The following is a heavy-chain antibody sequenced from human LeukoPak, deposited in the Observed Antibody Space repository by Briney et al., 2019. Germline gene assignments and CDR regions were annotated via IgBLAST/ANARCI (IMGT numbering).Heavy chain of an antibody. J-gene: IGHJ5*02. CDR2: TNPDSGGA. CDR3: ARGRDWGEFLAWFDP. V-gene: IGHV1-2*02. CDR1: GYTFTGYY. Sequence: ASVKVSCKASGYTFTGYYIHWVRQAPGQGLEWMGWTNPDSGGASYAQKFQGRVTMTRDTSISTVYIELNRLTSDDTAMYYCARGRDWGEFLAWFDPWGQGTLVTVSS. D-gene: IGHD3-3*01.